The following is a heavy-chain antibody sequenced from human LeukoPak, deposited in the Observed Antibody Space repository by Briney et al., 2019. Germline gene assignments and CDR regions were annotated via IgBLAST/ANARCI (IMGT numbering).Heavy chain of an antibody. CDR1: GFSLSTSGMC. D-gene: IGHD6-19*01. V-gene: IGHV2-70*11. CDR2: IDWDDDK. CDR3: ARAVAGAYYYGMDV. Sequence: SGPALVKLTPTLTLTGTFSGFSLSTSGMCVSWIRQPPGKALEWLARIDWDDDKYYSTSLKTRLTISKDTSKNQVVLTMTNMDPVVTATYYCARAVAGAYYYGMDVWGQGTTVTVSS. J-gene: IGHJ6*02.